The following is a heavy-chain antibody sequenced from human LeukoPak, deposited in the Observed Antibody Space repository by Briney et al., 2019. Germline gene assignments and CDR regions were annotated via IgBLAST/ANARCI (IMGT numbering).Heavy chain of an antibody. CDR2: IYTSGST. D-gene: IGHD6-13*01. CDR1: GGSISSGSYY. V-gene: IGHV4-61*02. CDR3: ARDADSSSWFPYNWFDP. Sequence: SQTLSLTCTVSGGSISSGSYYWSWIRQPAGKGLEWIGRIYTSGSTNYNPSLKSRLTMSVDTSKNQFSLKLSSVTAADTAVYYCARDADSSSWFPYNWFDPWGQGTLVTVSS. J-gene: IGHJ5*02.